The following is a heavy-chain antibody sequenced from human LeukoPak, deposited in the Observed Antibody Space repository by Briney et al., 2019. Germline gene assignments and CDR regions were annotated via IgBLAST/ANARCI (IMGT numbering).Heavy chain of an antibody. J-gene: IGHJ4*02. D-gene: IGHD3-10*01. CDR1: GFTFSSYA. V-gene: IGHV3-7*01. Sequence: PGGSLRLSCAASGFTFSSYAMSWVRQAPGKGLEWVANTREDGSEKYYVDSVKGRFTISRDNAKNSLYLQMNSLRAEDTAVYYCARDPMIRGNIISAIDYWGQGTLVTVSS. CDR3: ARDPMIRGNIISAIDY. CDR2: TREDGSEK.